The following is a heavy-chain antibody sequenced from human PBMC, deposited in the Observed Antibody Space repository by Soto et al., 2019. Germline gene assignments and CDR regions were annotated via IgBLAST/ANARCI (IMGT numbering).Heavy chain of an antibody. CDR1: EFTFSKFD. Sequence: VQLVESGGGVVQPGRSLRLSCAASEFTFSKFDMHWVRQAPGKGLEWVAVISYDGNNKYYADSVKGRFSISRDNSKNTLSLQINSLRAEDTAVYYCAREGAGPSAIGHYYYGMDVWGQGTTVTVA. J-gene: IGHJ6*02. V-gene: IGHV3-30-3*01. CDR2: ISYDGNNK. D-gene: IGHD2-2*02. CDR3: AREGAGPSAIGHYYYGMDV.